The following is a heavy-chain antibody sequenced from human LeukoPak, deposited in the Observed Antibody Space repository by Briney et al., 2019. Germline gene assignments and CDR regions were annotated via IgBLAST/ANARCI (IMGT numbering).Heavy chain of an antibody. CDR2: IWCDGSNK. D-gene: IGHD6-19*01. CDR3: AKDEDSSGAPTDY. J-gene: IGHJ4*02. CDR1: GFTFSSYG. Sequence: GRSLRLSCAASGFTFSSYGMHWVRQAPGKGLEWVAVIWCDGSNKYYADSVKGRFTISRDNSKNTLYLQMNSLRAEDTAVYYCAKDEDSSGAPTDYWGQGTLVTVSS. V-gene: IGHV3-33*06.